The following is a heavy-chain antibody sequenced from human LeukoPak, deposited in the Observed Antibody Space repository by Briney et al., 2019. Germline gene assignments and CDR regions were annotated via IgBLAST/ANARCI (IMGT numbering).Heavy chain of an antibody. CDR1: GGSFSGYY. CDR2: INHSGST. Sequence: PSETLSLTCAVYGGSFSGYYWSWIRQPPGKGLEWIGEINHSGSTNYNPSLKSRVTISVDTSKNQFSLKLSSVTAADTAVYYCARGAKSYYYYHMDVWGKGTTVTVSS. CDR3: ARGAKSYYYYHMDV. J-gene: IGHJ6*03. V-gene: IGHV4-34*01.